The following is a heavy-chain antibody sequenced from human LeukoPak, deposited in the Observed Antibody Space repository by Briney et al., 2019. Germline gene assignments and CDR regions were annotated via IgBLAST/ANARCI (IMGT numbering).Heavy chain of an antibody. CDR1: GFTFSSYG. CDR3: AKADGIAAAVGYFDY. CDR2: ISYDGSNK. D-gene: IGHD6-13*01. J-gene: IGHJ4*02. V-gene: IGHV3-30*18. Sequence: GGSLRLSCAASGFTFSSYGMHWVRQAPGKGLEWVAVISYDGSNKYYADSVKGRSTISRDNSKNTLYLQMNSLRAEDTAVYYCAKADGIAAAVGYFDYWGQGTLVTVSS.